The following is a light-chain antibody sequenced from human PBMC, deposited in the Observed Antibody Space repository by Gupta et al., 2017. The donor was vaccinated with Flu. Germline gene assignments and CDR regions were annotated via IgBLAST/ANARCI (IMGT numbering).Light chain of an antibody. CDR3: HQYVDTPQT. J-gene: IGKJ1*01. CDR1: QSVLYSSDNKNY. CDR2: WAS. V-gene: IGKV4-1*01. Sequence: SLGERATINCKSSQSVLYSSDNKNYLAWYQQKPVQPPKLLIYWASTRESGVPDRFSGSGSGTGFTLTISRLQAEDVAVYYCHQYVDTPQTFGQGTQVEIK.